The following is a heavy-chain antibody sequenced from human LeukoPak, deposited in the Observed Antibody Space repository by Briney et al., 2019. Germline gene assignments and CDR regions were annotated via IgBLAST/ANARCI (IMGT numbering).Heavy chain of an antibody. CDR2: IAPSDSYT. Sequence: GESLKISCKGSGYSFTSHWISWVRQMPGKGLEWVGRIAPSDSYTDYSPSFQGHVTISADKSINTAYLQWSSLKASDTAMYYCARHLRAYSSSWYFDYWGQGTPVTVSS. J-gene: IGHJ4*02. CDR3: ARHLRAYSSSWYFDY. CDR1: GYSFTSHW. V-gene: IGHV5-10-1*01. D-gene: IGHD6-13*01.